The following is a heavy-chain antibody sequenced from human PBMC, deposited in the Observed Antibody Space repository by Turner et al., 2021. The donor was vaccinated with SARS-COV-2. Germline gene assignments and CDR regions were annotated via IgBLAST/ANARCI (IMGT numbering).Heavy chain of an antibody. Sequence: EVKKPGSSVKVSCKASGGTFNSYVISWVRQAPGQGLEWMGGIIPIFGTANYAQKFQGRVTITADESTSTAYMELSSLRSEDTAVYYCARVYSGSYYGGYYYYGMDVWGQGTTVTVSS. D-gene: IGHD1-26*01. J-gene: IGHJ6*02. CDR1: GGTFNSYV. CDR2: IIPIFGTA. V-gene: IGHV1-69*01. CDR3: ARVYSGSYYGGYYYYGMDV.